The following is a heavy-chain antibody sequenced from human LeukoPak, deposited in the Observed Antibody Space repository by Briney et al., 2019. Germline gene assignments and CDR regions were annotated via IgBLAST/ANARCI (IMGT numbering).Heavy chain of an antibody. J-gene: IGHJ4*02. V-gene: IGHV1-18*01. D-gene: IGHD2-8*01. CDR2: ISAYNGNT. CDR3: ARDTIVLMVYAISLDY. Sequence: ASVKVSCKASGYTFTSYGTSWVRQAPGQGLEWMGWISAYNGNTNYAQKIQGRVTMTTDTSTSTAYMELRSLRSDDTAVYYCARDTIVLMVYAISLDYWGQGTLVTVSS. CDR1: GYTFTSYG.